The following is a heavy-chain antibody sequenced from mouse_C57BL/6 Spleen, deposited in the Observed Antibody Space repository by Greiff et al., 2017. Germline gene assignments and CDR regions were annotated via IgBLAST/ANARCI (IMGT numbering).Heavy chain of an antibody. D-gene: IGHD1-1*01. CDR2: IYPGSGNT. J-gene: IGHJ3*01. CDR1: GYTFTDYY. CDR3: ARSGGSSIPFAY. Sequence: VQLVESGAELVRPGASVKLSCKASGYTFTDYYINWVKQRPGQGLEWIARIYPGSGNTYYNEKFKGKATLTAEKSSSTAYMQLSSLTSEDSAVYFCARSGGSSIPFAYWGQGTLVTVSA. V-gene: IGHV1-76*01.